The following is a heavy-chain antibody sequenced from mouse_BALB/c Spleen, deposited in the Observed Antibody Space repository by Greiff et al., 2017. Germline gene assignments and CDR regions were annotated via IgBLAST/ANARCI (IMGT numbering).Heavy chain of an antibody. CDR1: GYTFTSYV. CDR3: ARGAYYYGSSWGALDY. J-gene: IGHJ4*01. Sequence: VQLQQSGPKLVKPGASVKMSCKASGYTFTSYVMHWVKQKPGQGLEWIGYINPYNDGTKYNEKFKGKATLTSDKSSSTAYMELSSLTSEDSAVYYCARGAYYYGSSWGALDYWGQGTSVTVSS. CDR2: INPYNDGT. D-gene: IGHD1-1*01. V-gene: IGHV1-14*01.